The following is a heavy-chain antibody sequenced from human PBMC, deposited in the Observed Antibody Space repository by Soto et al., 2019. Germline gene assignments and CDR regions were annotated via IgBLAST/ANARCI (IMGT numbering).Heavy chain of an antibody. CDR2: ISGSGGST. J-gene: IGHJ4*02. CDR3: AKDGGRGSSWYFCLVGGFDY. Sequence: EVQLLESGGGLVQPGGSLRLSCAASGFTFSSYAMSWVRQAPGKGLEWVSAISGSGGSTSYADSVKGRFTISRDNYKNPLYLRMNSRRAEDTAVSYCAKDGGRGSSWYFCLVGGFDYCCQGTMVIVSS. D-gene: IGHD6-13*01. V-gene: IGHV3-23*01. CDR1: GFTFSSYA.